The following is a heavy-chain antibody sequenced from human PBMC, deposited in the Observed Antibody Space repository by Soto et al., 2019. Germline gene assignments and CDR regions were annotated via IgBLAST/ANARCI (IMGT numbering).Heavy chain of an antibody. J-gene: IGHJ4*02. V-gene: IGHV2-5*02. D-gene: IGHD3-3*01. CDR3: AHRVLRTVFGLVTTTAIYFDF. CDR2: IYWDDAK. CDR1: GFSLTTSGVG. Sequence: QITLNESGPTQVNPRQTLTLTCTFSGFSLTTSGVGVGWIRQSPGKAPEWLALIYWDDAKRDSPSLKSRLTTTKDTSKNQVVLTMADLDPADTATYYCAHRVLRTVFGLVTTTAIYFDFWGQGTPVAVSS.